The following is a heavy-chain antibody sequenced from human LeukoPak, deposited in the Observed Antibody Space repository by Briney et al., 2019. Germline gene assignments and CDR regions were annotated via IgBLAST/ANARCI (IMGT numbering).Heavy chain of an antibody. CDR3: ARGDDESLDH. V-gene: IGHV3-74*01. CDR2: IYTDGSYT. CDR1: GFVFNSYW. Sequence: TGGSLRLSCAASGFVFNSYWMHWVRQAPGKGLVWVSRIYTDGSYTNYADSVKGRFTISRDNAKNTLSLHMNSLRAEGMAVYYCARGDDESLDHWGQGTLVTVSS. J-gene: IGHJ4*02. D-gene: IGHD3-16*01.